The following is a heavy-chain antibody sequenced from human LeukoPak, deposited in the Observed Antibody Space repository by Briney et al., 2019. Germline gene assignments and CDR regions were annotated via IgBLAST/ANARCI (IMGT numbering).Heavy chain of an antibody. Sequence: GESLKISCQGSGYDSGVSFTSHSIAWVRQMPGKGLEWMGIIYPRDSTTLYSPSFQGQVTISADTSIHTAYLQWISLKDSDTAMYYCATLRSGYYYDYFDYWGQRTLVTVSS. CDR1: GYDSGVSFTSHS. CDR2: IYPRDSTT. D-gene: IGHD3-22*01. J-gene: IGHJ4*02. CDR3: ATLRSGYYYDYFDY. V-gene: IGHV5-51*01.